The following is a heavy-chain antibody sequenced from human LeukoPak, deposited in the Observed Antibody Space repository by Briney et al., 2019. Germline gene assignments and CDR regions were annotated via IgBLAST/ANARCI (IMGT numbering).Heavy chain of an antibody. V-gene: IGHV1-69*13. CDR1: GGTFSSYA. CDR2: IIPIFGTA. J-gene: IGHJ5*02. CDR3: ARAITMVRGVINLPQYNWFDP. Sequence: SVKVSCKVSGGTFSSYAISWVRQAPGQGLEWMGGIIPIFGTANYAQKFQGRVTITADESTSTAYMELSSLRSEDTAVYYCARAITMVRGVINLPQYNWFDPWGQGTLVTVSS. D-gene: IGHD3-10*01.